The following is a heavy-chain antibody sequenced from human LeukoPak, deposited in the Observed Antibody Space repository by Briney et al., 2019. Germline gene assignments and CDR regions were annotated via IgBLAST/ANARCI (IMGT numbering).Heavy chain of an antibody. CDR1: GFTFSSYS. J-gene: IGHJ4*02. CDR3: ARATYYYDSSGYPYYFDY. D-gene: IGHD3-22*01. CDR2: ISSSSSTI. V-gene: IGHV3-48*02. Sequence: GGSLRLSCAASGFTFSSYSMNWVRQAPGKGLEWVSYISSSSSTIYYADSVKGRFTISRDNAKNSLYLQMNSLRDEDTAVYYCARATYYYDSSGYPYYFDYWGQGTLVTVSS.